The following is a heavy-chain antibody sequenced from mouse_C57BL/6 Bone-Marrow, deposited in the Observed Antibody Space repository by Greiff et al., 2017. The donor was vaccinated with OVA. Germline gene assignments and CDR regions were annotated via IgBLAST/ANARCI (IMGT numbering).Heavy chain of an antibody. CDR3: ARRLLAWFAY. V-gene: IGHV1-80*01. CDR1: GYAFSSYW. Sequence: QVHVKQSGAELVKPGASVKISCKASGYAFSSYWMNWVKQRPGKGLEWIGQIYPGDGDTNYNGKFKGKATLTADKSSSTAYMQLSSLTSEDSAVYFCARRLLAWFAYWGQGTLVTVSA. D-gene: IGHD2-3*01. J-gene: IGHJ3*01. CDR2: IYPGDGDT.